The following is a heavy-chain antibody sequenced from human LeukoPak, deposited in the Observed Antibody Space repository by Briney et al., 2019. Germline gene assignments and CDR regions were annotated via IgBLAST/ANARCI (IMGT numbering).Heavy chain of an antibody. CDR3: ARDLLQLVLDY. J-gene: IGHJ4*02. D-gene: IGHD6-13*01. CDR2: INPNSGGT. CDR1: GYTFTNYA. Sequence: GASVKVSCKASGYTFTNYAMNWVRQAPGQGLEWMGWINPNSGGTNYAQKFQGRVTMTRDTSISTAYMELSRLRSDDTAVYYCARDLLQLVLDYWGQGTLVTVSS. V-gene: IGHV1-2*02.